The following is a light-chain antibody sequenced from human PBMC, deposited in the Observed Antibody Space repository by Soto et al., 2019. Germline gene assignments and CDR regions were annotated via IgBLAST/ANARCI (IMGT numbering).Light chain of an antibody. CDR1: SSNIGSNP. Sequence: QSVLTQPPSASGTPGQRVTISFSGSSSNIGSNPVNWYQQLPGTAPKLLIYTNNQRPSGVPDRFSGSKSGTSASLAISGLQSEDEADYYCAAWYDRLNGWVFGGGTKLPVL. V-gene: IGLV1-44*01. J-gene: IGLJ3*02. CDR3: AAWYDRLNGWV. CDR2: TNN.